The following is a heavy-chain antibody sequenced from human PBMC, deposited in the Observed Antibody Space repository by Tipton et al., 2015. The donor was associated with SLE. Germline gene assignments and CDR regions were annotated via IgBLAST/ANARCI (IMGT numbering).Heavy chain of an antibody. D-gene: IGHD6-19*01. Sequence: TLSLTCTVSGGSISSSSYYWGWIRQPPGKGLEWIGSIYYSGSTHYNPSLKSRVTISVDTSKNQFSLKLSSVTAADTAVYYCAREDSSGWPGDAFDIWGQGTMVTVSS. CDR3: AREDSSGWPGDAFDI. CDR1: GGSISSSSYY. CDR2: IYYSGST. J-gene: IGHJ3*02. V-gene: IGHV4-39*07.